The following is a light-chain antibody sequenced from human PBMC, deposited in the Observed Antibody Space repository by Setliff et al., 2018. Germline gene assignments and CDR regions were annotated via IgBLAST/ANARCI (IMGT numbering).Light chain of an antibody. CDR3: SSFSTRTTLDV. Sequence: QSVLTQPASVSGSPGQSITISCTGSSFDIGAYNYVAWYQQQPGKAPKLIIYDVTKRPSGVSSRFSGSKSGNTASLTTSGLQAEDEADYYCSSFSTRTTLDVFGTGTKVTVL. J-gene: IGLJ1*01. CDR2: DVT. V-gene: IGLV2-14*03. CDR1: SFDIGAYNY.